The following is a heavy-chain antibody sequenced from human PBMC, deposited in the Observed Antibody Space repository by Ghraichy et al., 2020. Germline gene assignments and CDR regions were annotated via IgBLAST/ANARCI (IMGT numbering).Heavy chain of an antibody. CDR3: ARDHSSSWFDP. D-gene: IGHD6-13*01. V-gene: IGHV4-61*01. CDR1: GGSVSSGSYY. CDR2: IYYSGST. Sequence: SETLSLTCTVSGGSVSSGSYYWSWIRQPPGKGLEWIGYIYYSGSTNYNPSLKSRVTISVDTSKNQFSLKLSSVTAADTAVYYCARDHSSSWFDPWGQGTLVTVSS. J-gene: IGHJ5*02.